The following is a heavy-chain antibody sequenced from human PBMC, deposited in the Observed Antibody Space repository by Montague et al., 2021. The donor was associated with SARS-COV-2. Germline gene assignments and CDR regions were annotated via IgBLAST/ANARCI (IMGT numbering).Heavy chain of an antibody. J-gene: IGHJ4*02. V-gene: IGHV3-21*01. D-gene: IGHD3-10*01. CDR2: ISSSSSYI. CDR1: VFTFSRYS. CDR3: ARGIRITMVRGVTIDY. Sequence: SLSLSCAAPVFTFSRYSMTLVRQAPGKGLEWVSSISSSSSYIYYASSVKVLFTISIDNAKNSLSLQMNSLRAEDPAVYYCARGIRITMVRGVTIDYWGRGTLVTVSS.